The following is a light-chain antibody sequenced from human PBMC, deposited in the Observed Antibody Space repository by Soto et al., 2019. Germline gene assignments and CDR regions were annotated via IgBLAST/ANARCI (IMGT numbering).Light chain of an antibody. V-gene: IGLV6-57*02. J-gene: IGLJ2*01. Sequence: NFMLTQPHSVSESPGKTVTISCTGSSGSIASNYVQWYQQRPGSAPTTVIYEDNQRPSGVPDRFSGSIDSSSNSASLTIPGLKTEGEAGFYRPSYESSNYVVFGGGTKLTVL. CDR1: SGSIASNY. CDR2: EDN. CDR3: PSYESSNYVV.